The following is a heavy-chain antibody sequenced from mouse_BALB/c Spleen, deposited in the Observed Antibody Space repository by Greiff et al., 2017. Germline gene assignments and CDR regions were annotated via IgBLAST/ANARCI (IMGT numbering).Heavy chain of an antibody. CDR3: ARAVYYDYDEDYFDY. J-gene: IGHJ2*01. D-gene: IGHD2-4*01. V-gene: IGHV2-6-7*01. Sequence: VQLVESGPGLVAPSQSLSITCTVSGFSLTGYGVNWVRQPPGKGLEWLGMIWGDGSTDYNSALKSRLSISKDNSKSQVFLKMNSLQTDDTARYYCARAVYYDYDEDYFDYWGQGTTLTVSS. CDR1: GFSLTGYG. CDR2: IWGDGST.